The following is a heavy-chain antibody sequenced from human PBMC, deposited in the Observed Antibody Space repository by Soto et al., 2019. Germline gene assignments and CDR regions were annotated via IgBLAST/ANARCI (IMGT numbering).Heavy chain of an antibody. V-gene: IGHV1-3*01. CDR2: INAGNGNT. CDR3: ARDRLPDSSGWYLTYFDY. D-gene: IGHD6-19*01. Sequence: GASVKVSCKASGYTFTIYAMHWLRQAPGQRLEWMGWINAGNGNTKYSQKFQGRVTITRDTSASTAYMELRSLRSEDTAVYYCARDRLPDSSGWYLTYFDYWGQGSLVTVSS. CDR1: GYTFTIYA. J-gene: IGHJ4*02.